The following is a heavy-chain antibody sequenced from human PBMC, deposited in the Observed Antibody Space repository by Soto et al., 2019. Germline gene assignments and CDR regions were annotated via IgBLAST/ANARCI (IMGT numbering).Heavy chain of an antibody. Sequence: VQLVESGGGVVQPGRSLRLSCAASGFTFSTYSMHWVRQAPGKGLEWVALISYDGSQINYADSVRGRFAISRDNSKNTLYLQMNSLRPEDTAVYYCVSRGYSDNDWGQGTLVTVSS. D-gene: IGHD5-12*01. CDR2: ISYDGSQI. CDR1: GFTFSTYS. CDR3: VSRGYSDND. J-gene: IGHJ1*01. V-gene: IGHV3-30*09.